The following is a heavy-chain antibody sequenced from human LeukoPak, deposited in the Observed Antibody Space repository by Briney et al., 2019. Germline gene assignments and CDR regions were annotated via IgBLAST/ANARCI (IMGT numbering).Heavy chain of an antibody. CDR1: GGFISSYY. V-gene: IGHV4-59*01. CDR3: AREGVTKYYFDY. J-gene: IGHJ4*02. D-gene: IGHD4-11*01. CDR2: IYYSGST. Sequence: PSETLSLTCSVSGGFISSYYWSWIRQPPGKGLEWIGYIYYSGSTDYNPSLKSRVTISVDTSKNQFSLKLSSLTAADTAVYYCAREGVTKYYFDYWGQGTLVTVSS.